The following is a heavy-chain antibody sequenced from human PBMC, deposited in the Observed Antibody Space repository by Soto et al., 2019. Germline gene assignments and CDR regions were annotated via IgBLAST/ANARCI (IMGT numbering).Heavy chain of an antibody. V-gene: IGHV4-4*02. Sequence: PSETLSLTCAVSGVSISSHDWLTWVRQPPGKGLEWIGESHQSGNTHYNSSLESRVTISLDKSKNQLSLQLTSVTVADTAVYYCATRDTGRVYWGQGTLVTVSS. CDR3: ATRDTGRVY. CDR2: SHQSGNT. J-gene: IGHJ4*02. CDR1: GVSISSHDW. D-gene: IGHD5-18*01.